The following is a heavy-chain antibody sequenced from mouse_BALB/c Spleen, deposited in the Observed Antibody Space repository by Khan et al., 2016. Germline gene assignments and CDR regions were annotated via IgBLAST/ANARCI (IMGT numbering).Heavy chain of an antibody. Sequence: QVQLVQSGPELKKPGETVKISCKASGYTFTNYGMNWVKQAPGKGLKWMGWINTNTGKPTYAEEFKGRFAISVETSASTSYLQINNLKNEDAATYFGARSAGNFDYWGQGTTLTVSS. J-gene: IGHJ2*01. D-gene: IGHD1-1*01. CDR1: GYTFTNYG. CDR3: ARSAGNFDY. V-gene: IGHV9-3*02. CDR2: INTNTGKP.